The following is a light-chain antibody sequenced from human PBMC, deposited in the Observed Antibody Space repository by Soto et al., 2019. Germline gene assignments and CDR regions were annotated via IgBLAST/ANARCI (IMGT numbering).Light chain of an antibody. Sequence: EIVLTQSPSTLSLSRGERATLXXRASQTVTRNYLAWHQQKPGQTPRLXVYGASSRATGIPDRFSGSGSGTDFTLTISRLEPEDFAVYYCQQHGSSPITFGQGTRLEIK. CDR2: GAS. CDR1: QTVTRNY. CDR3: QQHGSSPIT. V-gene: IGKV3-20*01. J-gene: IGKJ5*01.